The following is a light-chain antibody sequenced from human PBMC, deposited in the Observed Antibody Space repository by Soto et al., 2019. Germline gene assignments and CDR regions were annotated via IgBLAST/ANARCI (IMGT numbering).Light chain of an antibody. Sequence: EIVLTQSPATLSLSPGERATLSCRASQSVKNYLAWYQQKPGQAPRLLIYDASNRATGIPARFSGSGSGTDFTLTISSLEPEDSAVYDCQQRSNWPPVTFGGGTKVEIK. CDR3: QQRSNWPPVT. CDR2: DAS. V-gene: IGKV3-11*01. CDR1: QSVKNY. J-gene: IGKJ4*01.